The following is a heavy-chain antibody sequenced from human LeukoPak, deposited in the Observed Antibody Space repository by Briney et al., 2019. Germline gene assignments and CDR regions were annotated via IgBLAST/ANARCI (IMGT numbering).Heavy chain of an antibody. Sequence: PGGSLRLSCGASGFTFSSYSMNWVRQAPGKGLEWVSSISSSSSYIFYADSVKGRFTISRDNAKNSLYLQMNSLRTEDTAVYYCARDRIRGDYWGQGTVLIVSS. CDR2: ISSSSSYI. CDR1: GFTFSSYS. J-gene: IGHJ4*02. V-gene: IGHV3-21*01. D-gene: IGHD2/OR15-2a*01. CDR3: ARDRIRGDY.